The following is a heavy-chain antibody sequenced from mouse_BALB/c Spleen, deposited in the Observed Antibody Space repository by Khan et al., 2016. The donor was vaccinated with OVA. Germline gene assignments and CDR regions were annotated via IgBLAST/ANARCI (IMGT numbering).Heavy chain of an antibody. CDR2: IWAGGST. CDR3: ARLEDI. CDR1: GFSLTSYG. Sequence: QVQLKESGPGLVAPSQSLSITCTVTGFSLTSYGVHWVRQPPGKGLEWLGVIWAGGSTNYTSALMSRLSISKDNSKSQVFLKMNSLQTADTAMYYCARLEDIWGQGTTLTVSS. V-gene: IGHV2-9*02. D-gene: IGHD1-3*01. J-gene: IGHJ2*01.